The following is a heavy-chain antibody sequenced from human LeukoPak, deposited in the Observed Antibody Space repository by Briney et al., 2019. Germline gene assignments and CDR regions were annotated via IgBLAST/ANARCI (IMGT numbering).Heavy chain of an antibody. D-gene: IGHD3-9*01. J-gene: IGHJ4*02. CDR2: ISGSGGST. V-gene: IGHV3-23*01. Sequence: PGGSLRLSCAASGFTFSSYAMSWVRQAPGKGLEWVSAISGSGGSTYYADSVKGRFTISRDNSKNTLYLQMNSLRAEDTAVYYCANLCDILTGYYAYWGQGTLVTVSS. CDR3: ANLCDILTGYYAY. CDR1: GFTFSSYA.